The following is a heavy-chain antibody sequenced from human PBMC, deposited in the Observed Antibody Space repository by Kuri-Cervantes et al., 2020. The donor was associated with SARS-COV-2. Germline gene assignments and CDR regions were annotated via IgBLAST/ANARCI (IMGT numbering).Heavy chain of an antibody. CDR3: ARGGLRYFDWLSTGFDY. Sequence: SETLSPTCTVSGGSISSYYWSWIRQPPGKGLEWIGYIYYSGSTNYNPSLKSRVTISVDTSKNQFSLKLSSVTAANTAVYYCARGGLRYFDWLSTGFDYWGQGTLVTVSS. V-gene: IGHV4-59*12. CDR1: GGSISSYY. J-gene: IGHJ4*02. CDR2: IYYSGST. D-gene: IGHD3-9*01.